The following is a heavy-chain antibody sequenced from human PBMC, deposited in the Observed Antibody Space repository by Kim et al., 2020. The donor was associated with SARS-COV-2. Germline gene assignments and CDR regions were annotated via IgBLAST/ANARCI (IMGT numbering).Heavy chain of an antibody. Sequence: NYEQKFQERVTITRDMSTSTAYMELSSLRSEDTAVYYCAASTSADAFDIWGQGTMVTVSS. CDR3: AASTSADAFDI. D-gene: IGHD2-2*01. J-gene: IGHJ3*02. V-gene: IGHV1-58*01.